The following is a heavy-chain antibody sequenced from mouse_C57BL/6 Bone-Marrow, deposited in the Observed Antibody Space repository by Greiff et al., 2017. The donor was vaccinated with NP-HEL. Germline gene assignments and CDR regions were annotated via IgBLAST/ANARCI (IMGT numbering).Heavy chain of an antibody. Sequence: DVHLVESGGDLVKPGGSLKLSCAASGFTFSSYGMSWVRQTPDKRLEWVATISSGGSYTYYPDSVKGRFTISRDNAKNTLYLQMSSLKSEDTAMYYCARRGLRRSYYFDYWGQGTTLTVSS. CDR1: GFTFSSYG. D-gene: IGHD2-4*01. V-gene: IGHV5-6*01. CDR2: ISSGGSYT. J-gene: IGHJ2*01. CDR3: ARRGLRRSYYFDY.